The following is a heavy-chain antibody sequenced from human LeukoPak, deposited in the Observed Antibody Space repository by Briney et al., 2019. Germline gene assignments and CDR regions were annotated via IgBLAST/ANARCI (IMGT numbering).Heavy chain of an antibody. CDR2: ISYDGSNK. Sequence: GGSLRLSCAASGFTFSSYAMHWVRQAPGKGLEWVAVISYDGSNKYYADSVEGRFTISRDNSKNTLYLQMNSLRAEDTAVYYCASSTFDYGDPFFYYYYGMDVWGQGTTVTVSS. CDR3: ASSTFDYGDPFFYYYYGMDV. J-gene: IGHJ6*02. V-gene: IGHV3-30*04. CDR1: GFTFSSYA. D-gene: IGHD4-17*01.